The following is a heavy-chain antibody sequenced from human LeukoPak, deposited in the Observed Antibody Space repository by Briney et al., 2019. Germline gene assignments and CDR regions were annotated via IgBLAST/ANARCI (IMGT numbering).Heavy chain of an antibody. CDR1: GFTFSSHW. D-gene: IGHD6-19*01. Sequence: PGGSLRLSCAASGFTFSSHWMHWVRHTPGKGLVWVSRINSDGSITSYADSVKGRFTISRDNAKNTLYLQMISLRADDTAEYYCARAPVAGFYYFDCWGQGTLVTVSS. CDR3: ARAPVAGFYYFDC. J-gene: IGHJ4*02. CDR2: INSDGSIT. V-gene: IGHV3-74*01.